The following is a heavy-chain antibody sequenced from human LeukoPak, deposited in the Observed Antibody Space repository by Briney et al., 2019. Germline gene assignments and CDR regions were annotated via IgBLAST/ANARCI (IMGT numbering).Heavy chain of an antibody. D-gene: IGHD6-19*01. CDR2: ISAYNGNT. Sequence: ASVKVSCKASGYTFTSYGISWVRQAPGQGLEWMGLISAYNGNTNYAQKLQGRVTLTTDTSTSTAYMELRSLRSDDTAVYYCAREGLVKGINAFDIWGQGTMVTVSS. V-gene: IGHV1-18*01. J-gene: IGHJ3*02. CDR3: AREGLVKGINAFDI. CDR1: GYTFTSYG.